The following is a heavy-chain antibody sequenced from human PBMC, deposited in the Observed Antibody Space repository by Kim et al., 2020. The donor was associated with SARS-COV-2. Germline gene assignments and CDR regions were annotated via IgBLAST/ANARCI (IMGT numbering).Heavy chain of an antibody. D-gene: IGHD5-12*01. CDR3: AKDYRGVATIDY. Sequence: GGSLRLSCAASGFTFSDHWMHWVRQAPGKGLVWVSRINTDGYTTNYADSVKGRFTISRDNAKNTLYLEMNGLRAEDTAVYYCAKDYRGVATIDYWGQGTL. CDR1: GFTFSDHW. V-gene: IGHV3-74*01. J-gene: IGHJ4*02. CDR2: INTDGYTT.